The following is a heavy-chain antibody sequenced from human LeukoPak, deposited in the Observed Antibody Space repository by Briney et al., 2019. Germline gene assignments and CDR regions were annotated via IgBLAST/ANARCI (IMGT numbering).Heavy chain of an antibody. CDR2: ISSSSSTI. Sequence: GGSLRLSCAASGFTFSSYSMNWVRQAPGKGLEWVSYISSSSSTIYYADSVKGRFTISRDNAKNSLYLQMNSLRAEDTAVYYCASASSGSYHDAFDIWGQGTMVTVSS. J-gene: IGHJ3*02. D-gene: IGHD3-10*01. CDR3: ASASSGSYHDAFDI. V-gene: IGHV3-48*04. CDR1: GFTFSSYS.